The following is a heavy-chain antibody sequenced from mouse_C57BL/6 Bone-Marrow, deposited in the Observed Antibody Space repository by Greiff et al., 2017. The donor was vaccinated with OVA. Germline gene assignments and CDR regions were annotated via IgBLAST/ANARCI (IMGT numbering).Heavy chain of an antibody. V-gene: IGHV10-1*01. J-gene: IGHJ1*03. D-gene: IGHD1-1*01. CDR2: IRSKSNNYAT. CDR3: VRQYYGSSYWYFDV. CDR1: GFSFNTYA. Sequence: DVQLVESGGGLVQPKGSLKLSCAASGFSFNTYAMNWVRQAPGKGLEWVARIRSKSNNYATYYADSVKDRFTISRDDSESMLYLQMNNLKTEDTAMYYCVRQYYGSSYWYFDVWGTGTTVTVSS.